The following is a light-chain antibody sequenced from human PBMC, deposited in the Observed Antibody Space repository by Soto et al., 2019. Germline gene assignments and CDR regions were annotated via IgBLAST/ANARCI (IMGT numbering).Light chain of an antibody. CDR1: QSVSSSY. Sequence: EIVLTQSPGTLSLSPGERATLSCRASQSVSSSYLAWSQQKPGQAPRRLIYGASSSATGIPARFSGSGSGTDFTLTISRLEPEDFAVYFCQQYGNSPPNTFGQGTKVEIK. V-gene: IGKV3-20*01. J-gene: IGKJ2*01. CDR3: QQYGNSPPNT. CDR2: GAS.